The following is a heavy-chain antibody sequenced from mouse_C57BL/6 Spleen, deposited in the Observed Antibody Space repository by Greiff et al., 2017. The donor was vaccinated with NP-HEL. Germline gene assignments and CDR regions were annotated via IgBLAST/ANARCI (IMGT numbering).Heavy chain of an antibody. CDR1: GYTFTDYY. D-gene: IGHD1-1*01. CDR2: INPNNGGT. J-gene: IGHJ3*01. V-gene: IGHV1-26*01. CDR3: ARSGYYGSLAY. Sequence: EVQLQQSGPELVKPGASVKISCKASGYTFTDYYMNWVKQSHGKSLEWIGDINPNNGGTSYNQKFKGKATLTVDKSSSTAYMELRSLTSEDSAVYYCARSGYYGSLAYWGQGTLVTVSA.